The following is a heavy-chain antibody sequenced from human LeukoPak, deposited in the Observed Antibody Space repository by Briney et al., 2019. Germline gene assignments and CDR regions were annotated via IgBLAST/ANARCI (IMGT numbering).Heavy chain of an antibody. CDR3: ARELGRNAFDI. CDR1: GYTFTGNH. J-gene: IGHJ3*02. Sequence: ASVKVSCKASGYTFTGNHMYWIRQAPGQGPECMGWINPNSGGTNYAQKFQGRITMTRDTSISTAYMELSRLTSDDTAIYFCARELGRNAFDIWGQGTMVTVSP. V-gene: IGHV1-2*02. D-gene: IGHD7-27*01. CDR2: INPNSGGT.